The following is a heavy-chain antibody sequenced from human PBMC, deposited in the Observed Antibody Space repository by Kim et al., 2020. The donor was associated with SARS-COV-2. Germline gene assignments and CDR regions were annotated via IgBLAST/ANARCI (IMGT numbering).Heavy chain of an antibody. CDR2: IGGSGNDI. J-gene: IGHJ6*01. Sequence: GGSLRLSCAASGFTFSDYAMSWVRQAPGKGLDWVAVIGGSGNDIYYGDAVTVRFSISRDNSENTLFLQLNRLRAEDSAVYYCACNHDKSGRHPVSYGM. V-gene: IGHV3-23*05. CDR3: ACNHDKSGRHPVSYGM. CDR1: GFTFSDYA. D-gene: IGHD3-9*01.